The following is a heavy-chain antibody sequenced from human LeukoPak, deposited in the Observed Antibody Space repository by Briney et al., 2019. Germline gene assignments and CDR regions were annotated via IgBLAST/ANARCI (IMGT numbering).Heavy chain of an antibody. D-gene: IGHD3-16*01. CDR1: GFTFSSYA. CDR3: AKDMGEGGTYYLDC. J-gene: IGHJ4*02. V-gene: IGHV3-23*01. Sequence: GGSLRLSCAASGFTFSSYAMAWVRQAPGKGLEWVSGINNSGGRTYYADSVKGRFTISRDNSKNTLYLQMNSLRVEDTAIYYCAKDMGEGGTYYLDCWGQGTLVTVSS. CDR2: INNSGGRT.